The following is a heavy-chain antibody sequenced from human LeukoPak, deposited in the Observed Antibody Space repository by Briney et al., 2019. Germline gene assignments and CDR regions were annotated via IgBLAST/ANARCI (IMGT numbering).Heavy chain of an antibody. D-gene: IGHD6-19*01. CDR3: AKDRGIAVAGIYDY. CDR2: IWYDGSNK. V-gene: IGHV3-33*06. Sequence: PGRSLRLSCAASGFTFSSYGMHWVRQAPGKGLEWEAVIWYDGSNKYYADSVKGRFTISRDNSKNTLYLQMNSLRAEDTAVYYCAKDRGIAVAGIYDYWGQGTLVNVSS. CDR1: GFTFSSYG. J-gene: IGHJ4*02.